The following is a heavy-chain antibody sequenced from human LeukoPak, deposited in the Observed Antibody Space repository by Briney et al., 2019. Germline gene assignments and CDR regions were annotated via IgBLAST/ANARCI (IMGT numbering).Heavy chain of an antibody. J-gene: IGHJ4*02. CDR3: LKKGQADDFGNPD. D-gene: IGHD4-17*01. Sequence: KPGGSLRLSCAASGFTFPRYDMGWVRQAPGKGLECVSAIDRGVGRTYYADSVKGRFTISRDNSRYTLYLQMTNLRVDDTAVYYCLKKGQADDFGNPDWGQGALVTVST. CDR2: IDRGVGRT. CDR1: GFTFPRYD. V-gene: IGHV3-23*01.